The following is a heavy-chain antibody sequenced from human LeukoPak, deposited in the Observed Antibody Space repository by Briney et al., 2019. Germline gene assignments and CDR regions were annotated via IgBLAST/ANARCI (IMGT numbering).Heavy chain of an antibody. V-gene: IGHV1-2*02. J-gene: IGHJ4*02. CDR1: GYTFTRSY. CDR2: INPNSGGT. CDR3: TRGTGAPNYFDF. D-gene: IGHD7-27*01. Sequence: GASVKVSCKASGYTFTRSYIHWVRQAPGQGLEWVAWINPNSGGTNYAQQFQGRVTVTSDTSISTAYMELTRLTSVDTAVYYCTRGTGAPNYFDFWGQGTLVTVSS.